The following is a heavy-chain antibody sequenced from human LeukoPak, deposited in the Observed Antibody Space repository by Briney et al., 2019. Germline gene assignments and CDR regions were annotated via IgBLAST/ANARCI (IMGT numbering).Heavy chain of an antibody. Sequence: ASVKVSCKASGGTFISYAISWVRQAPGQGLEWMGGIIPIFGTANYAQKFQGRVTITADESTSTAYMELSSLRSEDTAVYYCASGDDLRTLPFDYWGQGTLVTVSS. CDR3: ASGDDLRTLPFDY. J-gene: IGHJ4*02. V-gene: IGHV1-69*13. D-gene: IGHD3/OR15-3a*01. CDR1: GGTFISYA. CDR2: IIPIFGTA.